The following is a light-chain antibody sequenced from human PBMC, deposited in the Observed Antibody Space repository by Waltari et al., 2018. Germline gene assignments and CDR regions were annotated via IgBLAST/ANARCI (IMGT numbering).Light chain of an antibody. J-gene: IGLJ3*02. CDR1: ALSTKY. Sequence: SHELTQPPSVSVSLGQMARISCSGEALSTKYVYWYQQKPGQSPVLIIYKDIGRPSGTPGRFSGSRSGTLVTLTISGVQAEDEADYYCLSPDSGGTYWVFGGGTKLTVL. CDR3: LSPDSGGTYWV. CDR2: KDI. V-gene: IGLV3-16*01.